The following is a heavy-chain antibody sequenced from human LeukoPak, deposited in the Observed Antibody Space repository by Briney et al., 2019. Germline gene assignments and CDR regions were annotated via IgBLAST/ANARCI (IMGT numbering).Heavy chain of an antibody. J-gene: IGHJ4*02. Sequence: GGCLTLSCAASAFICSSDSRNSVRQAPGRGLEWVSSIRRSISYIYYADSVKGRFTNSRDNAKNSLYLQMNSLRAEDTAVYYCAVSYGENWGEGTLVTVSS. V-gene: IGHV3-21*01. CDR1: AFICSSDS. CDR3: AVSYGEN. D-gene: IGHD4-17*01. CDR2: IRRSISYI.